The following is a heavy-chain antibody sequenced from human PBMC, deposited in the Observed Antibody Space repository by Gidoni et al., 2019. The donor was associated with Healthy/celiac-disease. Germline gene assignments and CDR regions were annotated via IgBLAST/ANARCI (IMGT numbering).Heavy chain of an antibody. J-gene: IGHJ4*02. Sequence: QLQLQESGPGLVKPSETLSLTCTVSGGSISSSSYYWGWIRQPPGKGLEWIGSIYYSGSTYYNPSLKSRVTISVDTSKNQFSLKLSSVTAADTAVYYCARRSYGSGSHYRGSGGFDYWGQGTLVTVSS. CDR2: IYYSGST. CDR1: GGSISSSSYY. CDR3: ARRSYGSGSHYRGSGGFDY. V-gene: IGHV4-39*07. D-gene: IGHD3-10*01.